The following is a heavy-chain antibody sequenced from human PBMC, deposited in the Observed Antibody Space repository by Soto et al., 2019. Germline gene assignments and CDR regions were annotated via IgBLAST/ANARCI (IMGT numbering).Heavy chain of an antibody. CDR2: ISAYNGNT. D-gene: IGHD1-26*01. CDR1: GYTFTSYG. J-gene: IGHJ4*02. Sequence: QVQLVQSGAEVKKPGASVKVSCKASGYTFTSYGISRVRQAPGHGLEWMGWISAYNGNTNHAQKLQGRVTMTTDTSTSTAYVELRSPRSDGTAVDYWARGVGASYAFDYWGQGTLVTVSS. CDR3: ARGVGASYAFDY. V-gene: IGHV1-18*01.